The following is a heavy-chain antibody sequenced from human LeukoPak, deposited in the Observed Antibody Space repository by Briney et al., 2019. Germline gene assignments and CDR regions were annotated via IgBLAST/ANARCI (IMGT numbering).Heavy chain of an antibody. Sequence: GGSLRLSCAASGFTFSDHHMEWVRQAPGKGLEWVAVIWYDGSNKYYADSVKGRFTISRDNSKNTLYLQMNSLRAEDTAVYYCARDLSWFGEFDYWGQGTLVTVSS. J-gene: IGHJ4*02. CDR3: ARDLSWFGEFDY. CDR1: GFTFSDHH. CDR2: IWYDGSNK. V-gene: IGHV3-33*08. D-gene: IGHD3-10*01.